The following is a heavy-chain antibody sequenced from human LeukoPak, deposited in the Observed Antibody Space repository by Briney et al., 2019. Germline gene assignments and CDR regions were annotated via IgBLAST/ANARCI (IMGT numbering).Heavy chain of an antibody. CDR1: GFTFSSYA. CDR3: AKDPPTIFGVVTGVGYYYMDV. Sequence: GGSLRLSCAASGFTFSSYAMSWVRQAPGKGLEWVSAISGSGGSTYYADSVKGRFTISRDNSKNTLYLQMNSLRAGDTAVYYCAKDPPTIFGVVTGVGYYYMDVWGKGTTVTVSS. J-gene: IGHJ6*03. V-gene: IGHV3-23*01. D-gene: IGHD3-3*01. CDR2: ISGSGGST.